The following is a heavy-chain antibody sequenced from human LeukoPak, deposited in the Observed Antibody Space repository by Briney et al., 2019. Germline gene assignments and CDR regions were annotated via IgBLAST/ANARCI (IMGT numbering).Heavy chain of an antibody. CDR2: ISSSSGTI. Sequence: GGSLGLSCAASGFTFSSYSMNWVRQAPGMGLEWVSYISSSSGTIYYADSVKGRFTISRDNAQNSLYLQMNSLRAEDTAVYYCARGESYCGGDCYFDWGQGTLVTVSS. CDR1: GFTFSSYS. CDR3: ARGESYCGGDCYFD. J-gene: IGHJ4*02. V-gene: IGHV3-48*01. D-gene: IGHD2-21*02.